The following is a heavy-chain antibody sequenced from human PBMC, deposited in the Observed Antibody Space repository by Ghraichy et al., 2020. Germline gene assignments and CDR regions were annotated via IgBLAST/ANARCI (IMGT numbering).Heavy chain of an antibody. Sequence: ETLSLTCAASGFVFHNYAMHRVRQPPGKGLEWVSLISGDGSKTSYGASVKGRFTISRDNSKQSVSLHMNSLRPEDTALYFCAKDIYPPQYSSTWFGIDYWGHGTVVSVSS. CDR3: AKDIYPPQYSSTWFGIDY. J-gene: IGHJ4*01. CDR1: GFVFHNYA. CDR2: ISGDGSKT. D-gene: IGHD6-13*01. V-gene: IGHV3-43D*03.